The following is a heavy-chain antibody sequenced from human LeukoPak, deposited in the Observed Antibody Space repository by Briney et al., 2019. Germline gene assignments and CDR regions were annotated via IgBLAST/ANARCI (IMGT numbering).Heavy chain of an antibody. D-gene: IGHD4-23*01. CDR2: INPSGGST. V-gene: IGHV1-46*01. Sequence: ASVKVSCKASGYTLTSYYMHWVRQAPGQGLERMGIINPSGGSTSYAQKFQGRVTMTRDTSTSTVYMELSSLRSEDTAVYYCARDLGGNDLFDYWGQGTLVTVSS. CDR3: ARDLGGNDLFDY. CDR1: GYTLTSYY. J-gene: IGHJ4*02.